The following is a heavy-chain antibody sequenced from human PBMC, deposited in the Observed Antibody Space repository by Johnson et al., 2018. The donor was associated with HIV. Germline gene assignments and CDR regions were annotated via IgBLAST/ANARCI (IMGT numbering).Heavy chain of an antibody. Sequence: QVQLVESGGGVVQPGRSLRLSCAASGFTFSNYAMHWVRQAPGKGLEWVAVISYDGSKKNYADSVKGRFTISRDNSKNTLYLQMNSLRAEDTAVYYCAKDLEEGQQWLIGAFDIWGQGTMVTVSS. J-gene: IGHJ3*02. CDR2: ISYDGSKK. CDR1: GFTFSNYA. D-gene: IGHD6-19*01. V-gene: IGHV3-30-3*01. CDR3: AKDLEEGQQWLIGAFDI.